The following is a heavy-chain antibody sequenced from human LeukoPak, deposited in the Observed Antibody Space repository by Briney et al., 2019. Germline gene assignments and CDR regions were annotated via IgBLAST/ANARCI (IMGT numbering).Heavy chain of an antibody. D-gene: IGHD3-10*01. CDR1: GFTFSGSA. Sequence: GGSLRLSCAASGFTFSGSAMHWVRQASGKGLEWVGRIRSKANSYATAYAASVKGRFTISRDDSKNTAYLQMNSLKTEDTAVYYCTRQLDGARGVIIVYYYYGMDVWGQGTTVTVSS. J-gene: IGHJ6*02. V-gene: IGHV3-73*01. CDR3: TRQLDGARGVIIVYYYYGMDV. CDR2: IRSKANSYAT.